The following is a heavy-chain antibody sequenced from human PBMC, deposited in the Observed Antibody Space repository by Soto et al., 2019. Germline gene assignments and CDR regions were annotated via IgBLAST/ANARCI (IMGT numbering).Heavy chain of an antibody. CDR3: ARDPSNSGYAFEI. J-gene: IGHJ3*02. Sequence: QEQLVESGGGVVQPGTSLRLSCAASGFTFSSPAMHWVRQAPGKGLEWVAFIWNTGTNKYYTDSVKGRFTISRDNSKNTLYLQMNSLRAEDSAIYYCARDPSNSGYAFEIWGQGTLVTVSS. CDR2: IWNTGTNK. CDR1: GFTFSSPA. V-gene: IGHV3-33*01. D-gene: IGHD1-1*01.